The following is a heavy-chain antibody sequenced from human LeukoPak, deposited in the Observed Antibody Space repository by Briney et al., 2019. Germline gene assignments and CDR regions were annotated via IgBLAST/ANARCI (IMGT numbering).Heavy chain of an antibody. D-gene: IGHD3-10*01. Sequence: GGSLRLSCAASGFTFSDYYMSWIRQAPGKGLEWVSYISSSGSTIYYADSVKGRFTISRDNSKNTLYLQMNSLRAEDTAVYYCAEVYGSGPLDYWGQGTLVTVSS. V-gene: IGHV3-11*01. CDR1: GFTFSDYY. J-gene: IGHJ4*02. CDR2: ISSSGSTI. CDR3: AEVYGSGPLDY.